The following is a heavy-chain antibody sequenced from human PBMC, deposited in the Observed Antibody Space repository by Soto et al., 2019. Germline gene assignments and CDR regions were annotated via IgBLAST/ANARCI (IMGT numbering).Heavy chain of an antibody. CDR1: GGSISSSSYY. V-gene: IGHV4-39*01. Sequence: SETLSLTCTVSGGSISSSSYYWGWIRQPPGKGLEWIGSIYYSGSTYYNPSLKSRVTISVDTSKNQFSLKLSSVTAADTAVYYCARHSKSAELLWFGELFNWFDPWGQGTLVTVSS. J-gene: IGHJ5*02. CDR2: IYYSGST. CDR3: ARHSKSAELLWFGELFNWFDP. D-gene: IGHD3-10*01.